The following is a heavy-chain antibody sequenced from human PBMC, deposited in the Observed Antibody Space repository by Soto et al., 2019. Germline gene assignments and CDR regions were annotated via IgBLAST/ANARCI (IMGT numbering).Heavy chain of an antibody. V-gene: IGHV2-5*02. J-gene: IGHJ4*02. CDR1: GFSLTSGVG. D-gene: IGHD2-8*02. CDR3: AHIDPDIVTGGGHGGFDY. Sequence: QITLKESGPTLVRPPQTLTLTCTFSGFSLTSGVGVGWIRQPPGKALEWLALIYWDDDKRYSPSLNNRLTITKDTSKNQVVLTMTNVGPVDTATYFCAHIDPDIVTGGGHGGFDYWGQGTLVTVSS. CDR2: IYWDDDK.